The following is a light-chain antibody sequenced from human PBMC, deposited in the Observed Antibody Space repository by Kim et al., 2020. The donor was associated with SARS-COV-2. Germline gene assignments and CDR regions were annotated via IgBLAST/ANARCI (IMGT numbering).Light chain of an antibody. Sequence: SYELTQPPSVSVSPGQTATISCSGGRLGDKYAFWYQQEPGQSPVLVIYADKKRPSGIPERFTGSNSGNTATLSISGTQAMDEANYYCQAWDSSTVVFGGGTKLTVL. CDR1: RLGDKY. J-gene: IGLJ2*01. CDR2: ADK. V-gene: IGLV3-1*01. CDR3: QAWDSSTVV.